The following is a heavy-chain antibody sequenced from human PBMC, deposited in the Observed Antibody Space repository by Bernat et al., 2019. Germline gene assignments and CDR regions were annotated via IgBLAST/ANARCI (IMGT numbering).Heavy chain of an antibody. CDR3: ARANYDVSTGYYPASWYYYGMDV. CDR2: ISSSGTTI. V-gene: IGHV3-48*03. CDR1: GFPFSNYE. J-gene: IGHJ6*02. Sequence: EVHLVESGGGLVQPGGSLRLSCAASGFPFSNYELNWVRQAPGKGLEWVSYISSSGTTIHYASSVKGRFTISRDNAKNSLYLQMTGLRAEDTTVYYCARANYDVSTGYYPASWYYYGMDVWGQGTTVTVCS. D-gene: IGHD3-9*01.